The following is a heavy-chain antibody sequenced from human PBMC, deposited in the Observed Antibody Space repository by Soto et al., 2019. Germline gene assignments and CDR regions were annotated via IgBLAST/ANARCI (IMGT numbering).Heavy chain of an antibody. Sequence: GASVKVSCKASGYTFTSYYMHWVRQAPGQGLEWMGIINPSGGSTSYAQKFQGRVTMTRDTSTSTVHMELSSLRSEDTAVYYCAREREYCGGDCPKYFQHWGQGTLVTV. J-gene: IGHJ1*01. CDR2: INPSGGST. V-gene: IGHV1-46*01. CDR1: GYTFTSYY. D-gene: IGHD2-21*02. CDR3: AREREYCGGDCPKYFQH.